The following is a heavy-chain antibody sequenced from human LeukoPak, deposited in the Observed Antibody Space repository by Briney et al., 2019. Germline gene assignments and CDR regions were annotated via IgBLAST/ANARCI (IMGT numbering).Heavy chain of an antibody. V-gene: IGHV3-23*01. CDR1: GFTFSSYA. CDR3: AKGTVWFGELLYPDY. Sequence: GGSLRLSSAASGFTFSSYAMSWVRQAPGKGLEWVSAISGSGGSTYYADSVKGRFTISRDNSKNTLYLQMNSLRAEDTAVYYCAKGTVWFGELLYPDYWGQGTLVTVSS. CDR2: ISGSGGST. D-gene: IGHD3-10*01. J-gene: IGHJ4*02.